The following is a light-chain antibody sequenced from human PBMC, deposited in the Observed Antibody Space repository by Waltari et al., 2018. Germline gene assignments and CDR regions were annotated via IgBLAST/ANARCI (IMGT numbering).Light chain of an antibody. CDR2: ATS. CDR3: QQSYSTPYT. J-gene: IGKJ2*01. V-gene: IGKV1-39*01. CDR1: QSISSY. Sequence: DIQTTQSPSSLSASVGDRVTIPCRASQSISSYLNWYQQKPGKAPKLLIYATSSLQIGVPSRFSGSGSGTDFTLTISSLQPEDFATYYCQQSYSTPYTFGQGTKLEIK.